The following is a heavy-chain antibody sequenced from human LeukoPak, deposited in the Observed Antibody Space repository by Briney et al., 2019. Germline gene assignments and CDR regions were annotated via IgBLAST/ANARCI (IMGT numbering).Heavy chain of an antibody. Sequence: GGSLRLSCAASGFTFSGFAMTWVRQAPGKGLEWVSAISGSGDSTYYADSVKGRFTISRDNSKNTLNLQMNSLRAEDTAVYYCARARYYYGSGGVWGQGTTVTVSS. CDR3: ARARYYYGSGGV. V-gene: IGHV3-23*01. J-gene: IGHJ6*02. CDR1: GFTFSGFA. CDR2: ISGSGDST. D-gene: IGHD3-10*01.